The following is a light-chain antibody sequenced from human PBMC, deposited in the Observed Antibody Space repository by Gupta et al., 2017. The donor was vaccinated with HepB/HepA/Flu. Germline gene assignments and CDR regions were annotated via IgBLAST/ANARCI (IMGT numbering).Light chain of an antibody. Sequence: EVVMTQSPATLSVFPGEKATLSCRASQSISSNLAWFQQIPGQAPRLLIYDASTRATGIPARFSGRGSGTEFTLTISSLHSEDFAVYYCQQYNNWPPWTFGQGTKVEIK. CDR3: QQYNNWPPWT. J-gene: IGKJ1*01. CDR2: DAS. CDR1: QSISSN. V-gene: IGKV3-15*01.